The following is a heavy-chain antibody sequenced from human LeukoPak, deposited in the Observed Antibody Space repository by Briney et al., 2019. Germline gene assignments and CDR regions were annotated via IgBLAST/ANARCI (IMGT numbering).Heavy chain of an antibody. J-gene: IGHJ3*02. V-gene: IGHV4-4*02. D-gene: IGHD4-23*01. Sequence: SETLSLTCAVSGGSISSSNWWSWVRQPPGQGLEWIGEIYHSGSTNYNPSLKSRVTISVDKSKNQFSLKLSSVTAADTAVYYCAGYYGGNFGDAFDIWGQGTMVTVSS. CDR2: IYHSGST. CDR3: AGYYGGNFGDAFDI. CDR1: GGSISSSNW.